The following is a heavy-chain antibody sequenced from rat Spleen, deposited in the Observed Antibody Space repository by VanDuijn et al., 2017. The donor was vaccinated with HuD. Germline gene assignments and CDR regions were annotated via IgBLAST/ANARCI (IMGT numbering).Heavy chain of an antibody. J-gene: IGHJ2*01. Sequence: EVQLVESGGGRVQPGRSLRLSCVASGITFNNYWMTWIRQAPGKGLEWVASISTSGSRTYYPDSVKGRFTISSDNAKTTLYLQMDSLRSEDTATYFCARRFDFDYWGQGVMVTVSS. CDR1: GITFNNYW. D-gene: IGHD4-1*01. CDR3: ARRFDFDY. CDR2: ISTSGSRT. V-gene: IGHV5-31*01.